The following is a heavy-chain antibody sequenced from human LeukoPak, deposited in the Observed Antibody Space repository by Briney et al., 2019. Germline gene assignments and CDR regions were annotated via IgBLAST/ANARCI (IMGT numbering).Heavy chain of an antibody. CDR2: ISSSSSTI. Sequence: GRSLRLSCTASGFTVGSRFMSWVRQAPGKGLEWVSYISSSSSTIYYADSVKGRFTISRDNAKNSLYLQMNSLRAEDTAVYYCARVAASDYYDSSGYIDYWGQGTLVTVSS. D-gene: IGHD3-22*01. CDR3: ARVAASDYYDSSGYIDY. CDR1: GFTVGSRF. V-gene: IGHV3-48*04. J-gene: IGHJ4*02.